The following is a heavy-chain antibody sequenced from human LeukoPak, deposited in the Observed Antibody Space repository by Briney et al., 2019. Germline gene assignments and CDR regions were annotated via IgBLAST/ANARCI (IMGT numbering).Heavy chain of an antibody. CDR1: GGSISSYY. D-gene: IGHD6-6*01. V-gene: IGHV4-59*01. CDR3: ASMYSSSPGGWFDP. CDR2: IYYSGST. J-gene: IGHJ5*02. Sequence: SETLSLTCTVSGGSISSYYWSWIRQPPGKGLEWIGYIYYSGSTNYNPSLKSRVTISVDTSKNQFSLKLSSVTAADTAVYYCASMYSSSPGGWFDPWGQGTRVTVSS.